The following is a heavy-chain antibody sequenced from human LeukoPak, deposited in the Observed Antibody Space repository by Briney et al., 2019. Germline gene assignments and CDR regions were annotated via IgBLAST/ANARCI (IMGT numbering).Heavy chain of an antibody. V-gene: IGHV3-33*08. CDR3: AREPHAVVSGSYEVDY. D-gene: IGHD1-26*01. J-gene: IGHJ4*02. CDR1: GFTFSSYG. CDR2: IGYDGTNK. Sequence: GGSLRLSCAASGFTFSSYGIHWVRQAPGKGLEWVSFIGYDGTNKYYADSVKGRFTISRDNSKNTLYLQMNSLRAEDTAVYYCAREPHAVVSGSYEVDYWGQGTLVTVSS.